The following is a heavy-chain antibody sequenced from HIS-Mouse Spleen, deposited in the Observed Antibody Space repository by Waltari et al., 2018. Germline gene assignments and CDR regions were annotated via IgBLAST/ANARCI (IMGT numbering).Heavy chain of an antibody. CDR1: GFTVSSYG. CDR2: ISYDGSNK. Sequence: QVQLVESGGGVVQPGRSLRLSCAASGFTVSSYGWHWVRQAPGKGLEWVAVISYDGSNKYYADSVKGRFTISRDNSKNTLYLQMNSLRAEDTAVYYCAKDKHHAFDYWGQGTLVTVSS. J-gene: IGHJ4*02. V-gene: IGHV3-30*18. CDR3: AKDKHHAFDY.